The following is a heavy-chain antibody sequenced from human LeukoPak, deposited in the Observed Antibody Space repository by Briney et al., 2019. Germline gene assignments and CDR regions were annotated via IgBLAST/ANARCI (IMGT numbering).Heavy chain of an antibody. V-gene: IGHV3-30*19. CDR1: GFTFSRYG. CDR3: TRDRYEDDASGWY. CDR2: IWDDGGKK. Sequence: QPGGALRLSCVAPGFTFSRYGMHWVRQAPGKGLEWVAVIWDDGGKKYYADSAQGRFTISRDNSRNTLYLQMNRLIPEDTAVYYCTRDRYEDDASGWYWGQGTLVTVSS. J-gene: IGHJ4*02. D-gene: IGHD6-19*01.